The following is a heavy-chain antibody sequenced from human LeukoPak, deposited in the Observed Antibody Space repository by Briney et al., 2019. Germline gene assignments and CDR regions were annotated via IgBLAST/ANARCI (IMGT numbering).Heavy chain of an antibody. CDR1: GGSIRNYY. CDR3: ARDFNYYDSSGYFDY. V-gene: IGHV4-59*12. D-gene: IGHD3-22*01. J-gene: IGHJ4*02. Sequence: SETLSLTCTVSGGSIRNYYWSWIQQPPGKGLEWIGYIYYSGSTNYNPSLKSRVTISVDTSKNQFSLKLSSVTAADTAVYYCARDFNYYDSSGYFDYWGQGTLVTVSS. CDR2: IYYSGST.